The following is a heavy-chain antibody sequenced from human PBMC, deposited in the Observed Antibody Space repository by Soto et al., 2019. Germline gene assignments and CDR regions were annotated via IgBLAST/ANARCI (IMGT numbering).Heavy chain of an antibody. CDR3: ARGLKTAPYCISTSCYAHYYYGMDV. D-gene: IGHD2-2*01. Sequence: QVQLVQSGAEVKKPGSSVKVSCKASGGTFSSYAISWVRQAPGQGLEWMGGIIPIFGTANYAQKFQGRVTITADESTSTAYMELSSLRSEDTAVYYCARGLKTAPYCISTSCYAHYYYGMDVWGQGTTVTVSS. CDR2: IIPIFGTA. V-gene: IGHV1-69*12. CDR1: GGTFSSYA. J-gene: IGHJ6*02.